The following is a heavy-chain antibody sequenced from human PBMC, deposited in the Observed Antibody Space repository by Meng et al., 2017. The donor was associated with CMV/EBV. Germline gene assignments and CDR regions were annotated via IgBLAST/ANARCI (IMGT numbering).Heavy chain of an antibody. CDR3: ARVRCSTTSCYYEYYYGMDV. CDR2: TYYRSKWYI. V-gene: IGHV6-1*01. D-gene: IGHD2-2*01. Sequence: SEPLSLTCAISGDSVSSNSATWSWIRQSPSRGLEWLGRTYYRSKWYIDHAVSVKSRIDINPDTSKNQFSLQLNAVTPEDTALYYCARVRCSTTSCYYEYYYGMDVWGQGTTVTVSS. CDR1: GDSVSSNSAT. J-gene: IGHJ6*02.